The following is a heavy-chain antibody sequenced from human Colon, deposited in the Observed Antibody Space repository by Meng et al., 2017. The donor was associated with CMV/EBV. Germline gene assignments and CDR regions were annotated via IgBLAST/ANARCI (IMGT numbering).Heavy chain of an antibody. V-gene: IGHV4-39*01. CDR2: IYYSGST. Sequence: LTCPISGGSISSSSYSWCWIRQPPGKGLEWIGSIYYSGSTYYNPSLKSRVTISVDTSKNQFSLKLSSVTAADTAVYYCARQGSSGWLDWGQGTLVTVSS. J-gene: IGHJ4*02. CDR3: ARQGSSGWLD. D-gene: IGHD6-19*01. CDR1: GGSISSSSYS.